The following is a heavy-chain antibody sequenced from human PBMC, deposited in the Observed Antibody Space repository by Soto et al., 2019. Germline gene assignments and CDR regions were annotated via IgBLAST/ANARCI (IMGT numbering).Heavy chain of an antibody. CDR1: GFTFSSYG. V-gene: IGHV3-33*01. CDR3: ASDGAAAGATPKYYFDY. J-gene: IGHJ4*02. D-gene: IGHD6-13*01. Sequence: QVQLVESGGGVVQPGRSLRLSCAASGFTFSSYGMHWVRQAPGKGLEWVAVIWYDGSNKYYADSVKGRFTISRDNSKNTLYLQMNSLRAEDTAVYYCASDGAAAGATPKYYFDYWGQGTLVTVSS. CDR2: IWYDGSNK.